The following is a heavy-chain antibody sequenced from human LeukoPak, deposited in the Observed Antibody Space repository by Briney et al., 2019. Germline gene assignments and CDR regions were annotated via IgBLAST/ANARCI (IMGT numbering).Heavy chain of an antibody. CDR2: INPNSGGT. J-gene: IGHJ4*02. Sequence: ASVKVSCKASGYSFTGYHLYWVRQAPGQGLEWLGWINPNSGGTIYAQKFQGRVTMTRDTSISTSYMELSRLRSDDTAVYYCARAWLRLNPYFDYWGQGTLVTVSS. CDR3: ARAWLRLNPYFDY. V-gene: IGHV1-2*02. CDR1: GYSFTGYH. D-gene: IGHD5-12*01.